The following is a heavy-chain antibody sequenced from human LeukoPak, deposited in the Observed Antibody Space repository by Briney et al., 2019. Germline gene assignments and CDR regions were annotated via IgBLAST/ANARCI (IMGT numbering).Heavy chain of an antibody. V-gene: IGHV1-8*01. Sequence: ASVKVSCKASGYTFTSYDINWVRQATGQGLEWMGWMSPNSGNTGYAQKFQGRVTMTRNTSVSTAYMELSSLRSEDTAVYYCARVHYYDSSFAFDIWGQGTMVTVSS. D-gene: IGHD3-22*01. CDR2: MSPNSGNT. J-gene: IGHJ3*02. CDR3: ARVHYYDSSFAFDI. CDR1: GYTFTSYD.